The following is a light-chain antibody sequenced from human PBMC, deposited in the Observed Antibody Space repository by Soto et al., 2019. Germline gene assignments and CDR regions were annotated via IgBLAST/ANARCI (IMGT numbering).Light chain of an antibody. Sequence: DIVMTQSPDSLAVSLGERATINCKSSQSVLYSSNNKNYLAWYQQKPGQPPKLLIYWASTRESGVPDRFSGSGSGTDFTLTISSLRAEDVAVYYCQQYYSTPRTFDQGTKVEIK. J-gene: IGKJ1*01. CDR2: WAS. CDR1: QSVLYSSNNKNY. V-gene: IGKV4-1*01. CDR3: QQYYSTPRT.